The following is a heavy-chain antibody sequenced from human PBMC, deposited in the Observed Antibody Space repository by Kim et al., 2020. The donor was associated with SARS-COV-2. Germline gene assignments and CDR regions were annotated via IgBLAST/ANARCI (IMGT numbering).Heavy chain of an antibody. V-gene: IGHV3-66*01. D-gene: IGHD2-2*02. CDR3: ARDSSANCSSTSCYTDWFDP. J-gene: IGHJ5*02. Sequence: GRFTISRDNSKNTLYLQMNSLGAEDTAVYYCARDSSANCSSTSCYTDWFDPWGQGTLVTVSS.